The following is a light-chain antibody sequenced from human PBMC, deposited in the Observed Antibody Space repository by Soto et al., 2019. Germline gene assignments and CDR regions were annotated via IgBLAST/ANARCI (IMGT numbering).Light chain of an antibody. Sequence: QSALTQPASVSGSPGQSVTISCTGTSSDIGNYDFVSWYQQVPGTAPKAMIYEVSSRPSGVFNRFSGSKSGNTASLTISGRQADDDAYYYCSSYSTSSYFILFGGGTKLTVL. CDR3: SSYSTSSYFIL. CDR1: SSDIGNYDF. V-gene: IGLV2-14*01. J-gene: IGLJ2*01. CDR2: EVS.